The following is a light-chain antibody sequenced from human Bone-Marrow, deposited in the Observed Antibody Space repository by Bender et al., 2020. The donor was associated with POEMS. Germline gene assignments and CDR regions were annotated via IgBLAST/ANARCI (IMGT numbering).Light chain of an antibody. CDR2: DVT. CDR3: SSYAGDSTWV. V-gene: IGLV2-14*03. J-gene: IGLJ3*02. CDR1: SSDVGGYNY. Sequence: QSVLTQPASVSGSPGQSITISCTGSSSDVGGYNYVSWYQQHPGKAPKLIIYDVTYRASGVSNRFSGSKSGETASLTISGLQAEDEADYSCSSYAGDSTWVFGGGTKLTVL.